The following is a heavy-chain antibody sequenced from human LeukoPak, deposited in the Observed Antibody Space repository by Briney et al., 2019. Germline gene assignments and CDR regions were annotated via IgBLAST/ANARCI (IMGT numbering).Heavy chain of an antibody. CDR2: IIPIFGTA. J-gene: IGHJ4*02. D-gene: IGHD2-8*01. CDR1: GGTFSSYA. Sequence: SVKVSCKASGGTFSSYAISWVRQAPGQGLEWMGGIIPIFGTANYAQKFQGRVTITADESTSTAYMELSSLRSEDTAVYYCAREGAYCTNGVCYGLDYWGQGTLVTVSS. CDR3: AREGAYCTNGVCYGLDY. V-gene: IGHV1-69*13.